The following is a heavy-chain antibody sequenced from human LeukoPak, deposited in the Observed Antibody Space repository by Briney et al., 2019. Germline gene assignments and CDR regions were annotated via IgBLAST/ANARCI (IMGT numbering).Heavy chain of an antibody. CDR3: ARGGLVVVTATHSRFDP. CDR2: ISYDGSKR. V-gene: IGHV3-30*04. D-gene: IGHD2-21*02. Sequence: GGSLRLSCAASGFSFSSYAMYWVRQVPGKGLEWVAAISYDGSKRNYADSVKGRFTISRDNSKKTLFLQMNSLRVEDTAVYYCARGGLVVVTATHSRFDPWGQGTLVTVSS. CDR1: GFSFSSYA. J-gene: IGHJ5*02.